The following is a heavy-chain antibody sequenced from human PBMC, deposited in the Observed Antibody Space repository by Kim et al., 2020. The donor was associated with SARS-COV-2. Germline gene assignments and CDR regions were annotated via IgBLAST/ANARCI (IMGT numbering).Heavy chain of an antibody. V-gene: IGHV4-59*13. Sequence: SETLSLTCAVSGGSISGSYWSWLRQSPGKGLEWIGCIHYSGSTKYNPSLQRRVTMSVDTSKNQLSLKLTYVTAADTAVYYCARGQFLQLDVFNDWGQGTMVAVSS. D-gene: IGHD4-4*01. CDR1: GGSISGSY. J-gene: IGHJ3*01. CDR3: ARGQFLQLDVFND. CDR2: IHYSGST.